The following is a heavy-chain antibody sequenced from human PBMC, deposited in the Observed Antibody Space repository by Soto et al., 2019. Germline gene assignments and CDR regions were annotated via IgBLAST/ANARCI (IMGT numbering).Heavy chain of an antibody. J-gene: IGHJ4*02. Sequence: VGSLRLSCAASGFTFSRYWMTWVRQAPGKGLEWVANIKQDGSEIYYVDSVKGRFTISRDNAENSLYLQMNSLRAEDTAVYYCARDPVCSGGSCYDYWGQGTLVTVSS. D-gene: IGHD2-15*01. V-gene: IGHV3-7*01. CDR1: GFTFSRYW. CDR2: IKQDGSEI. CDR3: ARDPVCSGGSCYDY.